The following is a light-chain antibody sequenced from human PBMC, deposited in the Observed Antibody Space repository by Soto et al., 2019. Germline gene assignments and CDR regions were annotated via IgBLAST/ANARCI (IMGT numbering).Light chain of an antibody. CDR1: QSISSE. Sequence: EIVMTQSPATLSVSPGERATLSCRASQSISSELAWYQQKPGQPPRLLIYSASTRATGVPARFTGSGSGSEFTLTISGLQSEDFAVYCCQQGHNCPLTFGQGTRLEI. V-gene: IGKV3-15*01. J-gene: IGKJ2*01. CDR2: SAS. CDR3: QQGHNCPLT.